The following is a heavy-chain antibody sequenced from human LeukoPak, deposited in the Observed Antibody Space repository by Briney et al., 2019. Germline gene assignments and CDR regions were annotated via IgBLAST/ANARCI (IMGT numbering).Heavy chain of an antibody. Sequence: SETLSLTCTVSGGSISSSSYYWGWIRQPPGKGLEWIGSFYYSGSTYYNPSLKSRVTISVDTSKNQFSLKLSSVTAADTAVYYCARQTEWLRLLSFDYWGQGTLVTVSS. CDR2: FYYSGST. J-gene: IGHJ4*02. V-gene: IGHV4-39*01. CDR3: ARQTEWLRLLSFDY. CDR1: GGSISSSSYY. D-gene: IGHD5-12*01.